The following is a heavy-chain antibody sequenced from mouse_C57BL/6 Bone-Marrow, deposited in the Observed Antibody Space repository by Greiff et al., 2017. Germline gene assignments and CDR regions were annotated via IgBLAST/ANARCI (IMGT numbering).Heavy chain of an antibody. V-gene: IGHV5-6*01. CDR3: ARHPYYFDY. CDR2: ISSGGSYT. J-gene: IGHJ2*01. CDR1: GFTFSSYG. Sequence: EVQGVESGGDLVKPGGSLKLSCAASGFTFSSYGMSWVRQTPDKRLEWVATISSGGSYTYYPDSVKGRFTISRDNAKNTLYRQMRSLKSEDTAMYYCARHPYYFDYWGQGTTLTVSS.